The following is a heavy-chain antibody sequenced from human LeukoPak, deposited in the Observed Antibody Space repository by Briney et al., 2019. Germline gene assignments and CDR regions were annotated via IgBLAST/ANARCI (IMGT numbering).Heavy chain of an antibody. D-gene: IGHD3-9*01. CDR1: GYTFTSYG. CDR3: ATEYYDILTGYLGPTPRDAFDI. CDR2: ISANNGNT. V-gene: IGHV1-18*01. Sequence: GASVKVSCKASGYTFTSYGISWVRQAPGQGLEWMGWISANNGNTNYVQKLQGRVTMTEDTSTDTAYMELSSLRSEDTAVYYCATEYYDILTGYLGPTPRDAFDIWGQGTMVTVSS. J-gene: IGHJ3*02.